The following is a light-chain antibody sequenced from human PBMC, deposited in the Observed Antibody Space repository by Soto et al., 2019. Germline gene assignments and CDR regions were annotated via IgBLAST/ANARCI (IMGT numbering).Light chain of an antibody. V-gene: IGKV3-20*01. J-gene: IGKJ4*01. CDR3: QQYGSSLLT. CDR2: GAS. Sequence: ENVLTQSPGTLSLSPGERATLSCRASQNVTSSYLAWYQQKPGQAPRLLIYGASSSATGIPDRFSGSGSGTDFTLTISRLEPEDFAVYYCQQYGSSLLTFGGGTKVDIK. CDR1: QNVTSSY.